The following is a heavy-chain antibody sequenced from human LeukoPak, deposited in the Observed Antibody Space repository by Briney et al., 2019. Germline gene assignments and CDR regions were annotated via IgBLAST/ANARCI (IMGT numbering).Heavy chain of an antibody. CDR3: ARGVATMFYFDY. Sequence: PGGSLRLSCAASGFTVTDYAMTWIRQSPGKGLEWVSSMSDIGPNTYYADSVKGRFTISRDTSKNTLYLQMNSLRAEDTAVYYCARGVATMFYFDYWGQGTLVTVSS. D-gene: IGHD5-12*01. V-gene: IGHV3-23*01. CDR1: GFTVTDYA. J-gene: IGHJ4*02. CDR2: MSDIGPNT.